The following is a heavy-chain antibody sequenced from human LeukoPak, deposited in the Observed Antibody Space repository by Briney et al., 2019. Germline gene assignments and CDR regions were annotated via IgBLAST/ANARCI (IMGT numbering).Heavy chain of an antibody. J-gene: IGHJ4*02. CDR1: GYSFTSYW. V-gene: IGHV5-51*01. CDR3: ARASALYDFWSGSQSVFDY. Sequence: PGESLKISCKGSGYSFTSYWIGWVRQMPGKGLEWMGIIYPGDSDTRYSPSFQGQVTISADKSINTAYVQWTNLKASDTAMFYCARASALYDFWSGSQSVFDYWGQGTLVTVSS. CDR2: IYPGDSDT. D-gene: IGHD3-3*01.